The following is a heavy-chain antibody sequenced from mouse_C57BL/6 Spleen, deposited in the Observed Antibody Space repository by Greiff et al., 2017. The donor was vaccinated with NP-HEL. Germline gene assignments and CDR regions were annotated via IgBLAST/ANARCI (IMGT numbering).Heavy chain of an antibody. CDR3: ARNWDGGFAY. Sequence: EVKLMESGPELVKPGASVKISCKASGYSFTDYNMNWVKQSNGKSLEWIGGINPNYGTTSYNQKFKGKATLTVDQSSSTAYMQLNSLTSEDSAVYYCARNWDGGFAYWGQGTIVTVSA. D-gene: IGHD4-1*01. J-gene: IGHJ3*01. CDR1: GYSFTDYN. V-gene: IGHV1-39*01. CDR2: INPNYGTT.